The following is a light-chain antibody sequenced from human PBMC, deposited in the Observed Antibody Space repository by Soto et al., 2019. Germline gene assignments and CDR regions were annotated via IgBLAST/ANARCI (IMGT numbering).Light chain of an antibody. CDR3: SSYTSSSTPVV. CDR2: AVS. CDR1: SSDVGGYNY. V-gene: IGLV2-14*01. Sequence: QSALTQPASVSGSPGQSITISCTGTSSDVGGYNYVSWYQQHPGKAPKLMIYAVSNRPSGVSNRFSGSKSGNTASRTISGLQAEDDADYYCSSYTSSSTPVVFGGGTKVTVL. J-gene: IGLJ2*01.